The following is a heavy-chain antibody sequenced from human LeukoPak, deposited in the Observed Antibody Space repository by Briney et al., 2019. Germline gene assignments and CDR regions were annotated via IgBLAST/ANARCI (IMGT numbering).Heavy chain of an antibody. Sequence: GGSLRLSCAASGFTFTTYWMSWVRQAPGKGLEWVANIKQDGTEKYYVDSVKGRFTISRDNARNSLELQMNSLRVEDTAVYYCAKVGVYYDSSGYSLPFDYWGQGTLVTVSS. J-gene: IGHJ4*02. CDR2: IKQDGTEK. D-gene: IGHD3-22*01. CDR1: GFTFTTYW. V-gene: IGHV3-7*01. CDR3: AKVGVYYDSSGYSLPFDY.